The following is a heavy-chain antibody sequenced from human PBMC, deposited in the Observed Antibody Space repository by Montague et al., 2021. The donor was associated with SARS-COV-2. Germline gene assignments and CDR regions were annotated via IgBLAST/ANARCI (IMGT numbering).Heavy chain of an antibody. CDR2: IYYTEST. Sequence: SETLSLTCNVSGVSISSSSFYWGWIRQPPGNGLEWIGRIYYTESTYYNPSLKSRVTISLDTSKNQFSLKLASVTAADTAMYYCGRRHVDPYGMDVWGQGTTVTVSS. CDR3: GRRHVDPYGMDV. D-gene: IGHD2-21*01. V-gene: IGHV4-39*01. J-gene: IGHJ6*02. CDR1: GVSISSSSFY.